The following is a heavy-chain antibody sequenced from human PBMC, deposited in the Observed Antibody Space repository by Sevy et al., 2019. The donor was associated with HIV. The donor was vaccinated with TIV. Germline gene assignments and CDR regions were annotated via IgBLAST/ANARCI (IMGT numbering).Heavy chain of an antibody. Sequence: GGSLRLSCVASGFTFSHTWMNWVRQAPGKGLEWVGRITSKINGETTSYAAPVKGRFTISRDDSKNTLYLQMDSLEMEDTAVYDCPTDGGGRLEELSCWGQGTLVTVSS. CDR1: GFTFSHTW. J-gene: IGHJ4*02. CDR3: PTDGGGRLEELSC. CDR2: ITSKINGETT. V-gene: IGHV3-15*01. D-gene: IGHD3-16*02.